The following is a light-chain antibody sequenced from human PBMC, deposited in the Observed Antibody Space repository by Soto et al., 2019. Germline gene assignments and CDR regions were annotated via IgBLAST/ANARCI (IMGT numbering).Light chain of an antibody. V-gene: IGKV1-8*01. CDR1: QGISSY. J-gene: IGKJ1*01. CDR2: AAS. CDR3: QQYYSYPLT. Sequence: IQMTQSPSTLSGSVGDRVTITCRASQGISSYLAWYQQKPGKAPKLLIYAASTLQSGVPSRFSGSGSGTDFTLTISCLQSEDFATYYCQQYYSYPLTFGQGTKV.